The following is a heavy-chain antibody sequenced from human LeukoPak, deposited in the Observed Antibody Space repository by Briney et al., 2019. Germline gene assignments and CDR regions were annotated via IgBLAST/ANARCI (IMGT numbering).Heavy chain of an antibody. D-gene: IGHD5-18*01. Sequence: GESLKIFCKASGYSFTSYWIGWVHQMPGKGLEWMGIIDPSDSETRYTPSFQGQVTISVDKSLTTAYLQWNSLKASDTAMYYCARQTAMGRSGDYWGQGTLVTVSP. V-gene: IGHV5-51*07. CDR2: IDPSDSET. CDR3: ARQTAMGRSGDY. CDR1: GYSFTSYW. J-gene: IGHJ4*02.